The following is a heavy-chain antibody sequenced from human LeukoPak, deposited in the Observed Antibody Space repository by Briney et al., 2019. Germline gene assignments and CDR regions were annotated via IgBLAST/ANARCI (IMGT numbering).Heavy chain of an antibody. CDR2: ISGSSSSSDGGAK. D-gene: IGHD4/OR15-4a*01. CDR1: GFTFSTYS. J-gene: IGHJ4*02. Sequence: GGSLRLSCTASGFTFSTYSMNWVRQAPGRGLEWVSYISGSSSSSDGGAKQYADSVKGRFTVSRDNSQNTLDLQMNSLRAEDTAVYSCVKEFRFSNSYDYGVEPTFDSWGQGTLVTVSS. V-gene: IGHV3-48*01. CDR3: VKEFRFSNSYDYGVEPTFDS.